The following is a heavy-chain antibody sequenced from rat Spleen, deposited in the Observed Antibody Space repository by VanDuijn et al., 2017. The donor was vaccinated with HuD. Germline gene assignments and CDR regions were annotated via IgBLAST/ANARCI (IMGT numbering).Heavy chain of an antibody. CDR2: ISYDDSRT. Sequence: EVELVESGGGLVQPGRSLKLSCVASGFTFNNYWMTWIRQAPGKGLEWVATISYDDSRTYYRDSVKGRFTISRDNAKSTLYLQMDSLRSEHTATYYCARRHFGYTDYFDYWGQGVMVTVSS. D-gene: IGHD1-4*01. J-gene: IGHJ2*01. V-gene: IGHV5-31*01. CDR3: ARRHFGYTDYFDY. CDR1: GFTFNNYW.